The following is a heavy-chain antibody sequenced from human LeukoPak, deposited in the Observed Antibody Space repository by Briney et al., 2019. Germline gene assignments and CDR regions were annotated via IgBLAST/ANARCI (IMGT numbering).Heavy chain of an antibody. CDR1: GFTFSSNA. CDR3: ARALIVVVPAALY. Sequence: GGSLRLSCAASGFTFSSNAMHWVRQAPGKGLEWVAVISYDGSNKYYADSVKGRFTISRDNSKNTLYLQMNSLRAEDTAVYYCARALIVVVPAALYWGQGTLVTVSS. J-gene: IGHJ4*02. D-gene: IGHD2-2*01. V-gene: IGHV3-30-3*01. CDR2: ISYDGSNK.